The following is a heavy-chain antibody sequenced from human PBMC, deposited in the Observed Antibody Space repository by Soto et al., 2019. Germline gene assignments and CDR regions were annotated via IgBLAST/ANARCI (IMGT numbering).Heavy chain of an antibody. V-gene: IGHV3-53*01. CDR2: IYSGGNT. CDR3: ARDSTWIPYYHYGMDV. D-gene: IGHD5-18*01. Sequence: EVQLVESGGGLIQPGGSLRLSCAASGFRVSSNYMSWVRQAPGEGLEWVSVIYSGGNTHYADSVKGRSTISRDNSKNTLYLQMNSLRAEDTAVYYCARDSTWIPYYHYGMDVWGQGTTVTVSS. J-gene: IGHJ6*02. CDR1: GFRVSSNY.